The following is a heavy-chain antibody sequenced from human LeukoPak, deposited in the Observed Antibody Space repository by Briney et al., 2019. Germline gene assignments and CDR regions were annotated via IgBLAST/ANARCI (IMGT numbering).Heavy chain of an antibody. CDR3: AKDFEFKWQQPSDH. V-gene: IGHV3-23*01. CDR2: ISGTGGNT. Sequence: GGSLRLSCAVSGFSFSNYAMSWVRQFPGKGLEWVSGISGTGGNTYYADSVKGRFTISRDNSKNMLYLQMNTLTAEDTAIYFCAKDFEFKWQQPSDHWGQGTPVTVSS. J-gene: IGHJ4*02. CDR1: GFSFSNYA. D-gene: IGHD1/OR15-1a*01.